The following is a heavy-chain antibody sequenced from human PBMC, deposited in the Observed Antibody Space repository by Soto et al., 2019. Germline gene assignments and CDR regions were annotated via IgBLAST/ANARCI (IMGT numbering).Heavy chain of an antibody. Sequence: GGSLRLSCAASGFTFSGYYMSWIRQAPGKGLDWVSYITPSGETTCYADSVKGRFTISRDNAKNSLYLQMDSLRVEDTAVYYCAREDSIIIPAVSDFWGQGTLVTVSS. CDR2: ITPSGETT. V-gene: IGHV3-11*04. J-gene: IGHJ4*02. CDR3: AREDSIIIPAVSDF. D-gene: IGHD2-2*01. CDR1: GFTFSGYY.